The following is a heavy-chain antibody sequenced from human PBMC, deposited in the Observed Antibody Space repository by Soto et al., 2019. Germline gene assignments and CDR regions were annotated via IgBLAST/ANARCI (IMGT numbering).Heavy chain of an antibody. CDR2: MNPNSGNT. Sequence: GASVKVSCKASGYTFTSYDINWVRQATGQGLEWKGWMNPNSGNTGYAQKFQGRVTMTRNTSISTAYMELSSLRSEDTAVYYCARVSCNTIFGVVIPNAYYYYYYMDVWGKGTTVTVSS. CDR3: ARVSCNTIFGVVIPNAYYYYYYMDV. D-gene: IGHD3-3*01. CDR1: GYTFTSYD. J-gene: IGHJ6*03. V-gene: IGHV1-8*01.